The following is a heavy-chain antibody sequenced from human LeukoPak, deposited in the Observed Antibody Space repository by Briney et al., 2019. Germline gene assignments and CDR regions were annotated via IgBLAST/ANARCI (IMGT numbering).Heavy chain of an antibody. Sequence: ASVKVSCKASGGTFKNYAISWVRQAPGQGLEWMGIINPSGGSTSYAQKFQGRVTMTRDTSTSTVYMELSSLRSEDTAVYYCARDRGPRHYDYWGQGTLVTVSS. J-gene: IGHJ4*02. D-gene: IGHD3-10*01. V-gene: IGHV1-46*02. CDR3: ARDRGPRHYDY. CDR1: GGTFKNYA. CDR2: INPSGGST.